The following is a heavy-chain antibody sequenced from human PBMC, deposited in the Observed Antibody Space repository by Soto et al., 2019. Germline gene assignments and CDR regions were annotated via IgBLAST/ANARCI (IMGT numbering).Heavy chain of an antibody. CDR1: GGTFSSYA. J-gene: IGHJ6*02. Sequence: ASVKVSCKASGGTFSSYAISWVRQAPGQGLEWMGGIIPIFGTANYAQKFQGRVTITADESTSTAYMELSSLRSEDTAVYYCANGEELRGAPYAMDVWGQGTTVTVSS. CDR3: ANGEELRGAPYAMDV. D-gene: IGHD1-7*01. V-gene: IGHV1-69*13. CDR2: IIPIFGTA.